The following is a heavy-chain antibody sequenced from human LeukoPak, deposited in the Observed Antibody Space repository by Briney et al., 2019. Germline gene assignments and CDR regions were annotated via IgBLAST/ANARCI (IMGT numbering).Heavy chain of an antibody. CDR3: ARDPDGYAPTDAFDI. CDR2: ISSSSSTI. Sequence: GGSLRLSCAASGFTFSSYSMNWVRQAPGKGLEWVSYISSSSSTIYYADSVKGRFTISRDNAKNSLYLQMNSLRAEDTAVYYCARDPDGYAPTDAFDIWGQGTMVTVSS. J-gene: IGHJ3*02. CDR1: GFTFSSYS. D-gene: IGHD5-24*01. V-gene: IGHV3-48*01.